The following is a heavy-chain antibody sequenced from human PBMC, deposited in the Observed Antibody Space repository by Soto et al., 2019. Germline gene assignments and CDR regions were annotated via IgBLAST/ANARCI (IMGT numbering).Heavy chain of an antibody. D-gene: IGHD6-19*01. Sequence: QVQLVQSGAEVQKPGSSVKVSCKASGGTFSSYAISWVRQAPGQGLEWMGGIIPIFGTANYAQKFQGRVTITADASTSTAYMDLSSLRSEDTAVYYCARAGQWLAHFDYWGQGTLLTVSS. J-gene: IGHJ4*02. CDR1: GGTFSSYA. CDR3: ARAGQWLAHFDY. CDR2: IIPIFGTA. V-gene: IGHV1-69*01.